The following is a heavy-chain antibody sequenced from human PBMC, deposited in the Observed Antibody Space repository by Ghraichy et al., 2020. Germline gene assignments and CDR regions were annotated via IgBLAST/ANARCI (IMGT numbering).Heavy chain of an antibody. CDR1: GFTFNAFG. J-gene: IGHJ6*02. CDR2: IRYDGSNT. V-gene: IGHV3-30*02. D-gene: IGHD2-2*01. Sequence: GGSLRLSCVASGFTFNAFGMHWVRQAPGKGLEWVAFIRYDGSNTYYGDSAKGRYTVSRDNSKNMLYLQINSLRPEDTAVYYCAKESCSTTNCLSYYYYAMDVWGQGTAVPVSS. CDR3: AKESCSTTNCLSYYYYAMDV.